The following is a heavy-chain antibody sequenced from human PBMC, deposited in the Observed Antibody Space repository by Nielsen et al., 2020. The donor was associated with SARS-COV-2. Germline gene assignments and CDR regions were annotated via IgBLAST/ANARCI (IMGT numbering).Heavy chain of an antibody. D-gene: IGHD3-10*01. CDR3: VRVLAAGSESYYLPTFDY. CDR1: GASFTAYH. J-gene: IGHJ4*02. Sequence: SETLSLTCAVHGASFTAYHWSWIRQSPGRGLEWIGEINHNGRANYNPSLKSRVMMSVDTSKGHFSLDVTSVTAADTAVYFCVRVLAAGSESYYLPTFDYWGQGSQVTVSS. V-gene: IGHV4-34*01. CDR2: INHNGRA.